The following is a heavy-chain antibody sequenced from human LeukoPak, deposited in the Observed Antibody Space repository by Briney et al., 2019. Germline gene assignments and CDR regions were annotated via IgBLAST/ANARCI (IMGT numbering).Heavy chain of an antibody. Sequence: QPGGSLRLSCVASGLPIGDFAMHWVRQAPGKGLEWVSLISGDGVSTFYADSVKGRLSISRDNSKNSLSLEMNSLRTEDTAMYYCARESGKFDYWGQGTLVAVSS. V-gene: IGHV3-43*02. CDR2: ISGDGVST. J-gene: IGHJ4*02. CDR1: GLPIGDFA. CDR3: ARESGKFDY.